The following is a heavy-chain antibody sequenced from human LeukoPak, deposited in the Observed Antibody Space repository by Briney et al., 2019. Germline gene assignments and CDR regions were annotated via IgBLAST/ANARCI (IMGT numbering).Heavy chain of an antibody. Sequence: SETLSLTCTVSGGSISSYYWSWIRQPPGKGLEWIGYIFYTGSTNYNPSLKSRVTTSVDTSKNQFSLKLSSVTAADTAVYYCARGSFADYYDSSGYSFDYWGQGTLVTVSS. CDR2: IFYTGST. CDR3: ARGSFADYYDSSGYSFDY. V-gene: IGHV4-59*01. J-gene: IGHJ4*02. CDR1: GGSISSYY. D-gene: IGHD3-22*01.